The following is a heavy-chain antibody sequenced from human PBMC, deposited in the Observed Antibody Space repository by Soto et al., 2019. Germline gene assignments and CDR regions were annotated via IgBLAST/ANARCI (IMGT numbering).Heavy chain of an antibody. CDR1: GFSLSSSGVG. J-gene: IGHJ6*02. CDR2: IYWDDDK. V-gene: IGHV2-5*02. Sequence: QITLKESGPTLVKPTQTLTLTCTFSGFSLSSSGVGVAWIRQPPGTALEWLALIYWDDDKRYSPSLKNRLTVTKDTSKNQLVITMTNMDPVDTATYYCAHDSSGYYGMDVWGQGTTVTVSS. CDR3: AHDSSGYYGMDV.